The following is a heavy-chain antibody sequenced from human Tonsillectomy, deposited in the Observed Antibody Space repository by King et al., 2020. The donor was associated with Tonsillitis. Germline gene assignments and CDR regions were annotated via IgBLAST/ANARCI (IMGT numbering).Heavy chain of an antibody. J-gene: IGHJ5*02. V-gene: IGHV1-46*01. CDR1: GYTFISNY. CDR2: IHPNGVIT. Sequence: VQLVESGAQVKKPGASVKVSCKASGYTFISNYIHWVRQAPGQGLEWMGVIHPNGVITNYAQKFQDRLTMTTDTSTTTVYMELSSLKSEDTAVYYCGRDHSNNSRVWWLDPWGQGTLVTVSS. D-gene: IGHD2-2*01. CDR3: GRDHSNNSRVWWLDP.